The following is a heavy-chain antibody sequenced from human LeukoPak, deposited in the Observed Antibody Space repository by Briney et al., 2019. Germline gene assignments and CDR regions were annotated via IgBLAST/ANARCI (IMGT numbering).Heavy chain of an antibody. CDR1: GYSISSGYY. CDR2: IYHSGST. V-gene: IGHV4-38-2*02. J-gene: IGHJ4*02. CDR3: ARMGAIAGASANPDH. D-gene: IGHD4/OR15-4a*01. Sequence: SETLSLTCTVSGYSISSGYYWGWSRPPPGKGLEGIGSIYHSGSTYYNPSLKSRVTISGDTSKNQVSLKLSSVTAADTAVYYCARMGAIAGASANPDHWGQGTLVTVSS.